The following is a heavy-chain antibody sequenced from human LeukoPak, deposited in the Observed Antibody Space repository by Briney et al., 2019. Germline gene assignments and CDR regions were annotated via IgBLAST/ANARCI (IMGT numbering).Heavy chain of an antibody. Sequence: ASVKVSCKSSGYSFTSYSMHWVRQAPGQGLEWMGWINTNTGNPTYAQGFTGRFVFSLDTSVSTAYLQISSLKAEDTAVYYCTRDTSYYDGSGYFPYFDYWGQGTLVTVSS. J-gene: IGHJ4*02. D-gene: IGHD3-22*01. V-gene: IGHV7-4-1*02. CDR1: GYSFTSYS. CDR2: INTNTGNP. CDR3: TRDTSYYDGSGYFPYFDY.